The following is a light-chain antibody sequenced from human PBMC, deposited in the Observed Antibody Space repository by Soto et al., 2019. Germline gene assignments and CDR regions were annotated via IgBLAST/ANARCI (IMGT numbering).Light chain of an antibody. CDR3: SSYTSSSTLV. Sequence: QSVLTQPASVSGSPGQSITISCTGTSSDFGGYKYVSWYQQHPGKAPKLMIYEVTNRPSGVSNRFSGSKSGNTASLTISGLQAEDEAEYYCSSYTSSSTLVFGTGTKLTGL. CDR2: EVT. J-gene: IGLJ1*01. CDR1: SSDFGGYKY. V-gene: IGLV2-14*01.